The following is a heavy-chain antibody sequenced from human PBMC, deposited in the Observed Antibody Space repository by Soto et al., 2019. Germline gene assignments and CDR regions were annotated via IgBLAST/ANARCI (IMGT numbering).Heavy chain of an antibody. CDR2: ISGSGTTI. CDR1: GFTFSDYY. Sequence: PGGSLRLSCAASGFTFSDYYMSWIRQAPGKGLEWVSYISGSGTTIYYADSVKGRFTISRDNAKNSLYLQMNSLRAEDTAVYYCARPMGYSSSSVGDYWGQGTLVTVSS. V-gene: IGHV3-11*01. D-gene: IGHD6-6*01. J-gene: IGHJ4*02. CDR3: ARPMGYSSSSVGDY.